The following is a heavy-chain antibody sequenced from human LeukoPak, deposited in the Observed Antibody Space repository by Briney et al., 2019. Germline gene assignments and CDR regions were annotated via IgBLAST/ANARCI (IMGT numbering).Heavy chain of an antibody. J-gene: IGHJ1*01. Sequence: GGSLRLSCAASGFTFSSYAMSWVRQAPGKGPEWVSAISGSGGSTYYADSVKGRFTISRDNSKNTLYLQMNSLRAEDTAVYYCAKDPPYYYDSSGYYPESGYLQHWGQGTLVTVSS. CDR3: AKDPPYYYDSSGYYPESGYLQH. D-gene: IGHD3-22*01. CDR2: ISGSGGST. V-gene: IGHV3-23*01. CDR1: GFTFSSYA.